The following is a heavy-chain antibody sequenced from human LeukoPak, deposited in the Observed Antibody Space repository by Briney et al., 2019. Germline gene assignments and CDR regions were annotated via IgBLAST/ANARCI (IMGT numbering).Heavy chain of an antibody. D-gene: IGHD5-24*01. CDR2: IRSKANSYAT. CDR3: TLWADGYNPGVDAFDI. J-gene: IGHJ3*02. V-gene: IGHV3-73*01. Sequence: GGTLRLSCAASGFTFSNYWMHWVRQASGKGLEWVGRIRSKANSYATAYAASVKGRFTISRDDSKNTAYLQMNSLKTEDTAVYYCTLWADGYNPGVDAFDIWDQGTMVTVSS. CDR1: GFTFSNYW.